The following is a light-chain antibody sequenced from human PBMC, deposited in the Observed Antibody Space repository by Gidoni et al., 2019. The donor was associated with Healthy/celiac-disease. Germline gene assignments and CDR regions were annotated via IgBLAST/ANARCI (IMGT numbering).Light chain of an antibody. J-gene: IGLJ2*01. V-gene: IGLV3-1*01. Sequence: YELTQPPSVSVSPGQTASITCSGDKLGDKYACWYQQKPGQSPVLVIYQDSKRPSGIPERFSGSNSGNTATLTISGTQAMDEADYYCQAWDSSIVVFGGGTKLTVL. CDR2: QDS. CDR1: KLGDKY. CDR3: QAWDSSIVV.